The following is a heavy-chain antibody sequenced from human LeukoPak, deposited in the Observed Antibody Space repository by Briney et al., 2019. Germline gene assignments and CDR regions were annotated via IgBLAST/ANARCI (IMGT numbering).Heavy chain of an antibody. J-gene: IGHJ4*02. CDR2: IGDSTGCT. CDR3: ARDGSLREQDY. D-gene: IGHD1/OR15-1a*01. Sequence: PGGSLRLSCAASGFTFSNYAMSWVRQAPGKGLEWVSAIGDSTGCTYYADSVKGRFTTSRDNSKNTLYLHMNSLRAEDTAVYFCARDGSLREQDYWGQGTLVTVSS. V-gene: IGHV3-23*01. CDR1: GFTFSNYA.